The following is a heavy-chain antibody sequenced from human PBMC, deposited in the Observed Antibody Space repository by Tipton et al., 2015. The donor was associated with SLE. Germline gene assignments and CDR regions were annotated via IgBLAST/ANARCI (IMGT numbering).Heavy chain of an antibody. Sequence: LRLSCTVSGGSISSGGYYWSWIRQHPGKGLEWIGYIYYSGSTYYNPSLKSRVTISVDTSKNQFSLKLSSVTAADTAVYYCAGGRNYPLDYWGQGTLVTVSS. CDR3: AGGRNYPLDY. D-gene: IGHD4-11*01. CDR2: IYYSGST. V-gene: IGHV4-31*03. J-gene: IGHJ4*02. CDR1: GGSISSGGYY.